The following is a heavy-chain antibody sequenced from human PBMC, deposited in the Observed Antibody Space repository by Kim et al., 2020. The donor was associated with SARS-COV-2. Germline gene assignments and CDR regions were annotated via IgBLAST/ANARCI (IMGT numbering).Heavy chain of an antibody. CDR2: ISGSGETT. Sequence: GGSLRLSCAASGFPFSSYGLTWVRQAPGKGLEWVSVISGSGETTHYAKSVKGRFTISRDSSKNTLYLQMNSLRAEDTAVYYCATKSRSATRRGEFDNWGRGTLVTVSS. CDR3: ATKSRSATRRGEFDN. D-gene: IGHD3-16*01. J-gene: IGHJ4*02. CDR1: GFPFSSYG. V-gene: IGHV3-23*01.